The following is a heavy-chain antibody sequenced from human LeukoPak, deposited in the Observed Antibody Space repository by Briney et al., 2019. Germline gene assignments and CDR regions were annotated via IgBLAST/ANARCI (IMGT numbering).Heavy chain of an antibody. J-gene: IGHJ6*03. V-gene: IGHV4-59*01. D-gene: IGHD4-17*01. CDR1: GGSISSYY. CDR2: IYYSGST. CDR3: ARVTTAPQYYYYYYMDV. Sequence: SETLSLTCPVSGGSISSYYWSWLRQPPGKGLEWIGYIYYSGSTNYNPSLKSRVTISVDTSKNQFSLKLSSVTAADTAVYYCARVTTAPQYYYYYYMDVWGKGTTVTISS.